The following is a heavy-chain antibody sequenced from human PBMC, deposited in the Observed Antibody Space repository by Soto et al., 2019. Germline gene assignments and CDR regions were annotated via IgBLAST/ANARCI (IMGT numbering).Heavy chain of an antibody. Sequence: DVQLEESGGGLVKPGGSLRLSCVASEFTFSVYSMNWVRQAPGKGLEWVSSISSGSSYIYYAESVEGRFTISRDNDKSSLLWHMTSLRVDDTAVYYFPRVRVKIRGGYYDYYGMDVWGQGTTVTVSS. V-gene: IGHV3-21*02. CDR3: PRVRVKIRGGYYDYYGMDV. J-gene: IGHJ6*01. D-gene: IGHD3-10*01. CDR2: ISSGSSYI. CDR1: EFTFSVYS.